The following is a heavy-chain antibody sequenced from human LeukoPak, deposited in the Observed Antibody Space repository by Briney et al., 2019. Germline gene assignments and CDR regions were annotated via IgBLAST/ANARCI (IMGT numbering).Heavy chain of an antibody. V-gene: IGHV3-30-3*01. CDR2: ISYDGSIK. J-gene: IGHJ4*02. CDR1: GFTFSNYA. D-gene: IGHD3-10*01. CDR3: ARTLALYGSGSFFDF. Sequence: GRSLRLSCAASGFTFSNYAMHWIRQAPGKGLEWVAVISYDGSIKYYADSLKGRFTISRDNSKNTLYLQMNSLRAEDTAVHYCARTLALYGSGSFFDFWGQGTLVTVSS.